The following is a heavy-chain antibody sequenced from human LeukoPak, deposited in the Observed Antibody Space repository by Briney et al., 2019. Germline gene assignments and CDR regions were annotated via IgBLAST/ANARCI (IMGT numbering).Heavy chain of an antibody. CDR2: ISSSSSYI. CDR1: GFTFSSYS. V-gene: IGHV3-21*01. D-gene: IGHD6-13*01. CDR3: ARGYSSSWPPTDY. J-gene: IGHJ4*02. Sequence: PGGSLRLSCAASGFTFSSYSMNWVRQAPGKGLEWVSSISSSSSYIYYADSVKGRFTISRDNAKNSLYLQMNSLRAEDTAVYYCARGYSSSWPPTDYWGQGTLVTVSS.